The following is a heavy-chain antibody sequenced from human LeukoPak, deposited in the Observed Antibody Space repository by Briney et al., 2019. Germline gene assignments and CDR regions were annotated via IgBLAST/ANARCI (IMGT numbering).Heavy chain of an antibody. CDR2: INSKAYGGTT. V-gene: IGHV3-49*04. J-gene: IGHJ4*02. CDR3: TRVGCSSTSCYFNY. Sequence: GASLTLSCTASGFTIGEYDLSWVRQAPGKGLEWIGFINSKAYGGTTEYAASVKARFTISRDYSKSIAYLQMHSLTTEDTAVYYCTRVGCSSTSCYFNYWGQGTLVTVSS. CDR1: GFTIGEYD. D-gene: IGHD2-2*01.